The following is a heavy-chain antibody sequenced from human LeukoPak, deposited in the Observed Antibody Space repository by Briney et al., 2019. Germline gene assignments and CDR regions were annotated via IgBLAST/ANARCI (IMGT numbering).Heavy chain of an antibody. J-gene: IGHJ4*02. D-gene: IGHD3-10*01. CDR2: INHSGST. CDR3: ARHGISIRARQTWGYCGSGRPFYYFDY. V-gene: IGHV4-34*01. CDR1: GGSFSGYY. Sequence: SETLSLTCAVYGGSFSGYYWSWIRQPPGKGLEWIGEINHSGSTNYNPSLKSRVTISVDTSKNQFSLKLSSVTAADTAVYYCARHGISIRARQTWGYCGSGRPFYYFDYWGQGTLVTVSS.